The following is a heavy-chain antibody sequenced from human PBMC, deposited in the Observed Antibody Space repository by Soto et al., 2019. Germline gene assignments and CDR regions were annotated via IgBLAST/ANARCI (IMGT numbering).Heavy chain of an antibody. D-gene: IGHD3-16*01. CDR2: FYDSGST. Sequence: QVQLQESGPGLVKPSQTLSLTCTVSGGSISSGGYYCSWIRHHPGKGLEWIGYFYDSGSTYYYPPLKRLITISVDTSKNHFSLKLSSLTATDPAVYYCARVGGINWFDPWGQGTLFTVSS. CDR3: ARVGGINWFDP. J-gene: IGHJ5*02. V-gene: IGHV4-31*01. CDR1: GGSISSGGYY.